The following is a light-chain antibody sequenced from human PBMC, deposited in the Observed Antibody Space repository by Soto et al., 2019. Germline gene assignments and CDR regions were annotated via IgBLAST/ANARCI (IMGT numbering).Light chain of an antibody. CDR3: QQYNNWPPGVT. CDR1: QSVSSN. CDR2: GAS. J-gene: IGKJ5*01. Sequence: EIVMTQSPATLSVSPGERATLSCRASQSVSSNLAWYQQKPGQAPRLLIYGASTRATGIPARFSGSGSGTEFTLTISSLQSEDFAFYYCQQYNNWPPGVTFGQGTRLEIK. V-gene: IGKV3-15*01.